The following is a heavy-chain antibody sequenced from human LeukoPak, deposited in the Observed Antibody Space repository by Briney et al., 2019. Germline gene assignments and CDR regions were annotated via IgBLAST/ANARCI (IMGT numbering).Heavy chain of an antibody. D-gene: IGHD2-15*01. Sequence: ASVKVSCKASGYTFTGYYMHWVRQAPGQGLEWMGWININSGGTSYAQKFQGRVTMTRDTSISTAYMDLSRLRSDDTAVYYCAKDMVEVVDQYPLLFDYWGQGTLVTVSS. CDR2: ININSGGT. V-gene: IGHV1-2*02. J-gene: IGHJ4*02. CDR1: GYTFTGYY. CDR3: AKDMVEVVDQYPLLFDY.